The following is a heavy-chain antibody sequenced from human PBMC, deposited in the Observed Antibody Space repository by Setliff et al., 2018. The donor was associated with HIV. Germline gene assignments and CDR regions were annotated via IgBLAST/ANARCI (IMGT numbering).Heavy chain of an antibody. CDR3: ARATWLVHPFPLYYFDY. Sequence: SETLSLTCAVSGGSISGRNWWSWVRQPPGKGLEWVGEIYHSGSTNYNPSRKSRVTIPVDKSKNQFSLKLISVTAADTAVYYCARATWLVHPFPLYYFDYWGQGTRVTSPQ. J-gene: IGHJ4*02. CDR2: IYHSGST. D-gene: IGHD6-19*01. CDR1: GGSISGRNW. V-gene: IGHV4-4*02.